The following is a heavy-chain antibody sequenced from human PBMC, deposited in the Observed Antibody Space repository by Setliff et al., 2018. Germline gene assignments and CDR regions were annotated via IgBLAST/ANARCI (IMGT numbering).Heavy chain of an antibody. V-gene: IGHV2-5*02. Sequence: SGPTLVNPPQTLTLTCTFTGFSLSTSGVAVGCIRQPTGKALEWLALIYWDDDKRYSPSLKSRLTITKDTSKNQFVLTMTNMDPVDTATYYCAHTYSYFPYYNMDVLGQGTTVTVSS. J-gene: IGHJ6*01. CDR2: IYWDDDK. D-gene: IGHD2-21*02. CDR3: AHTYSYFPYYNMDV. CDR1: GFSLSTSGVA.